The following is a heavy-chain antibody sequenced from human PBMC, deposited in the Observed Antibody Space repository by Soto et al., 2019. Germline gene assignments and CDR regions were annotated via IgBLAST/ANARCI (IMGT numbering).Heavy chain of an antibody. Sequence: LMEYGGDLVQPGGSLRLSCTASGFTFNPYAMNWVRQSPGRGLEWVATISYVGGGIHYRDSVRGRFTISRDDSRKTVYLQMHNLGAEDTAVYCCAIDERTGHNPSLDYWGQGTTVTVSS. D-gene: IGHD2-8*02. CDR1: GFTFNPYA. CDR2: ISYVGGGI. V-gene: IGHV3-23*01. J-gene: IGHJ4*02. CDR3: AIDERTGHNPSLDY.